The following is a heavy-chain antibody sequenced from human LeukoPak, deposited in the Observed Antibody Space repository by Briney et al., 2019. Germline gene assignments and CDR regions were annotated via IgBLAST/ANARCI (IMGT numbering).Heavy chain of an antibody. CDR2: MSNSGRT. J-gene: IGHJ4*02. D-gene: IGHD2-21*02. V-gene: IGHV4-59*08. Sequence: PSETLSLTCSVSGDSISSYYCSWMRQPPGKGLEWIGHMSNSGRTNHNPSLKSRVTISVDTSKNQFSLKLSSVTAADTAVYYCARARGDSTFDYWGQGTQVTVSS. CDR3: ARARGDSTFDY. CDR1: GDSISSYY.